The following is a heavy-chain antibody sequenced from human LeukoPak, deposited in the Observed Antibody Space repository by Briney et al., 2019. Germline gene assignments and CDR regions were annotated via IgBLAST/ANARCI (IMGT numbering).Heavy chain of an antibody. CDR3: ATDRGGYPFDY. CDR1: GFTFNTYG. CDR2: IWSDGSHQ. V-gene: IGHV3-33*01. Sequence: GKSLRLSCAASGFTFNTYGMHWVRQPPGKGLEWVAVIWSDGSHQTYADSVRGRFTISRDNSKSTLYLQMNSLRTEDTAVYYCATDRGGYPFDYWGQGTLVTVSS. D-gene: IGHD1-26*01. J-gene: IGHJ4*02.